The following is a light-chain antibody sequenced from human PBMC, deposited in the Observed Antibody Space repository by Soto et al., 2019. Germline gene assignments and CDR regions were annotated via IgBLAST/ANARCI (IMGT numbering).Light chain of an antibody. Sequence: QSALTQPASVSWSPGQSITIFCTGTSSDVGGYSFVSWYQQHPGKVPKLMIYDVSTRPSGVSHRFSGSKSGNTASLTISGLQAEDEADYYCSSSTRSNTPVFFGGGTKVTVL. J-gene: IGLJ2*01. CDR1: SSDVGGYSF. CDR2: DVS. CDR3: SSSTRSNTPVF. V-gene: IGLV2-14*01.